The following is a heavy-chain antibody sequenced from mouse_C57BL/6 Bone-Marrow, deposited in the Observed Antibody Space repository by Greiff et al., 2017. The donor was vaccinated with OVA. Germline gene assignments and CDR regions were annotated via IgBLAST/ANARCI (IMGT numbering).Heavy chain of an antibody. Sequence: QVHVKQSGAELVRPGASVKLSCKASGYTFTDYYINWVKQRPGQGLEWIARIYPGSGNTYYNEKFKGKATLTAEKSSSTAYMQLSSLTSEDSAVYFCAIYYGSRVWYFDVWGTGTTVTVSS. CDR2: IYPGSGNT. CDR1: GYTFTDYY. J-gene: IGHJ1*03. D-gene: IGHD1-1*01. CDR3: AIYYGSRVWYFDV. V-gene: IGHV1-76*01.